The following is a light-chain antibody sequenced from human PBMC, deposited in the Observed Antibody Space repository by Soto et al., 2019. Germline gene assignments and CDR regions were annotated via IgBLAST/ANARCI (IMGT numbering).Light chain of an antibody. Sequence: DIQMTQSPSTLSGSVGARVTITCRASQTISSWLAWYHQKPGKAPKLLIYKASTLKSGVPSRFSGSGSGTEFTLTISSLQPDGFATYYCQDYNSYSEAFGQGAKV. J-gene: IGKJ1*01. CDR2: KAS. CDR1: QTISSW. V-gene: IGKV1-5*03. CDR3: QDYNSYSEA.